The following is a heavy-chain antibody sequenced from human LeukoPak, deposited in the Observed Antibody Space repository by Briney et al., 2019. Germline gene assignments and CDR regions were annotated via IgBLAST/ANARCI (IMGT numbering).Heavy chain of an antibody. Sequence: GGSLRLSCAASGFTFSSYAMHWVRQAPGKGLEWVAVISNDGSNKYYADSVKGRFTISRDNSKNTLYLQMNSLRAEDTAVYYCARDIPAMYSSSWTLDYWGQGTLVTVSS. V-gene: IGHV3-30-3*01. D-gene: IGHD6-13*01. CDR1: GFTFSSYA. CDR2: ISNDGSNK. CDR3: ARDIPAMYSSSWTLDY. J-gene: IGHJ4*02.